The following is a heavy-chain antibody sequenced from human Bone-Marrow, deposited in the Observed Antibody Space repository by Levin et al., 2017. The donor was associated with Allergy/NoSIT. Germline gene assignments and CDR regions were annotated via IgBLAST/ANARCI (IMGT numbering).Heavy chain of an antibody. CDR1: GYTFTSYG. D-gene: IGHD6-13*01. Sequence: GESLKISCKASGYTFTSYGISWVRQAPGQGLEWMGWISAYNGNTNYAQKLQGRVTMTTDTSTSTAYMELRSLRSDDTAVYYCARVKAPLYPKRNSSSWYLEWFDPWGQGTLVTVSS. V-gene: IGHV1-18*01. J-gene: IGHJ5*02. CDR3: ARVKAPLYPKRNSSSWYLEWFDP. CDR2: ISAYNGNT.